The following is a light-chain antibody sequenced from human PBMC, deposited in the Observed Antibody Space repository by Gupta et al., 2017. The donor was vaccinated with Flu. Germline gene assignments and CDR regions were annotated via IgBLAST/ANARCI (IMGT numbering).Light chain of an antibody. CDR2: DAS. CDR3: QHRSNWSYT. J-gene: IGKJ4*01. Sequence: EIVLTQSPATLSLSPGERATLSCRASQSVSSYLAWYQQKPGQAPRLLIYDASNRATGIPARFSGSGSGTEFTLTISSLEPEDFAVYYCQHRSNWSYTFGRGTKVDIK. V-gene: IGKV3-11*01. CDR1: QSVSSY.